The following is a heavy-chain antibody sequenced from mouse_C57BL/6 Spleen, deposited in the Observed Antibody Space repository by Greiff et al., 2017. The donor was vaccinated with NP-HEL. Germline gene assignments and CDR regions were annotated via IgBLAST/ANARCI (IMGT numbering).Heavy chain of an antibody. Sequence: VKLKQSGPGLVQPSQSLSITCTVSGFSLTSYGVHWVRQSPGKGLEWLGVIWRGGSTDYNAAFMSRLSITKDNSKSQVFFKMNSLQADDTAIYYCAKNGDYGSYWYFDVWGTGTTVTVSS. V-gene: IGHV2-5*01. D-gene: IGHD1-1*01. CDR2: IWRGGST. CDR3: AKNGDYGSYWYFDV. J-gene: IGHJ1*03. CDR1: GFSLTSYG.